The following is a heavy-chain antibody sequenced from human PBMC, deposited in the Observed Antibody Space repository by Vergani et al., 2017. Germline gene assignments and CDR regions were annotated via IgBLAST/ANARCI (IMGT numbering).Heavy chain of an antibody. Sequence: EVQLLESGGGLVQPGGSLRLSCAASGFPFSSYAMSWVRQAPGKGLEWVSAISGSGGSTYYADSVKGRCTISRDNSKNTLYLQMNSLRAEDTAVYYWAKSYHDYGDYGYWYFDLWGRGTLVTVSS. V-gene: IGHV3-23*01. CDR3: AKSYHDYGDYGYWYFDL. D-gene: IGHD4-17*01. J-gene: IGHJ2*01. CDR1: GFPFSSYA. CDR2: ISGSGGST.